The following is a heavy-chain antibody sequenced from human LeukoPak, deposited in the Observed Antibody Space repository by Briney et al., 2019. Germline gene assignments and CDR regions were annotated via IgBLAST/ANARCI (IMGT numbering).Heavy chain of an antibody. CDR3: ARAPYSGSYYYFYY. CDR1: GGSISSYY. Sequence: PSETLSLTCTVSGGSISSYYWSWIRQPPGKGLEWIGYIYYSGSTNYNPSLKSRVTISVDTSKNQFSLKLSSVTAADTAVYYWARAPYSGSYYYFYYWAQETQVTVSS. D-gene: IGHD1-26*01. V-gene: IGHV4-59*01. J-gene: IGHJ4*02. CDR2: IYYSGST.